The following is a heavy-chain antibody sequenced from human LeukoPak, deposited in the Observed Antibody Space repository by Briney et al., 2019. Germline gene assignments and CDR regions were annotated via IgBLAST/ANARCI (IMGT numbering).Heavy chain of an antibody. CDR3: ATAAPYYDILTGYNQ. D-gene: IGHD3-9*01. V-gene: IGHV1-24*01. Sequence: ASVKVSCKVSGYTLTELSMHWVRQVPGKGLEWMGGFDPEDGETIYAQKFQGRVTMTEDTSTDTAYMELSSLRSEDTAVYYCATAAPYYDILTGYNQWGQGTLVTVSS. CDR2: FDPEDGET. CDR1: GYTLTELS. J-gene: IGHJ4*02.